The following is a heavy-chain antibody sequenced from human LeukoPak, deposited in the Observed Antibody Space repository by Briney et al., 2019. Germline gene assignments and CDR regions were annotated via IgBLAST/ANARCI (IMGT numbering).Heavy chain of an antibody. CDR2: ISGSGIST. J-gene: IGHJ6*03. Sequence: PGGSLRLSCAASGFTFSSCAMSWVRQAPGKGLEWVSPISGSGISTYYADSVKGRFTISRDHSKNTLDLQMNSLRVEDTAVYYCAKGGKQQWPYYYYMDVWGKGTTVTVSS. CDR3: AKGGKQQWPYYYYMDV. D-gene: IGHD6-19*01. V-gene: IGHV3-23*01. CDR1: GFTFSSCA.